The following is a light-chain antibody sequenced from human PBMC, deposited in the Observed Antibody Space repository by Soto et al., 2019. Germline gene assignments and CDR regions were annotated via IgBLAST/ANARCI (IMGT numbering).Light chain of an antibody. CDR3: CSYAGSSSWV. CDR2: EGS. CDR1: SSDVGSYNL. V-gene: IGLV2-23*01. J-gene: IGLJ3*02. Sequence: QPVLTQPASVSGSPRQSITISCTGTSSDVGSYNLVSWYQQHPGKAPKLMIYEGSKRPSGVSNRFSGSKSGNTASLTISGLQAEDEADYYCCSYAGSSSWVFGGGTQLTVL.